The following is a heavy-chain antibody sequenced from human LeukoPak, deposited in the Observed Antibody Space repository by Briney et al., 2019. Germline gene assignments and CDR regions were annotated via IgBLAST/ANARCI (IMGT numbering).Heavy chain of an antibody. CDR1: GYTLTELS. V-gene: IGHV1-24*01. J-gene: IGHJ4*02. CDR2: FDPEDGET. CDR3: ATGVVSVGATDLAY. Sequence: GASVKVSCKFSGYTLTELSMHWVRQAPGKGLEWMGGFDPEDGETIYAQKFQGRVTMTEDTSTDTAYMELSSLRSEDTAVYYCATGVVSVGATDLAYWGQGTLVTVSS. D-gene: IGHD1-26*01.